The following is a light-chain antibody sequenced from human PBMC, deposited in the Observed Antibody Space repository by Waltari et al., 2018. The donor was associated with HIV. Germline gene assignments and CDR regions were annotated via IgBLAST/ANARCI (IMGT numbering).Light chain of an antibody. CDR1: RSDVGSFNF. J-gene: IGLJ2*01. V-gene: IGLV2-14*01. CDR2: EVS. CDR3: SSYRRDSTQV. Sequence: QSALTQPAPVSGSPGPSITISCTGSRSDVGSFNFVSWYQQYPGKAPKLVIFEVSKRPSGVSSRFSGSKSGNTASLTISGLQAEDEADYHCSSYRRDSTQVFGGGTKLTVL.